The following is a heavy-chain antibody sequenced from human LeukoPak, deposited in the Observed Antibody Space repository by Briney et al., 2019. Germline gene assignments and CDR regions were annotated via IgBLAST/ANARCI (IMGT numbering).Heavy chain of an antibody. CDR1: GGSFSGYY. D-gene: IGHD3-3*01. V-gene: IGHV4-34*01. J-gene: IGHJ5*02. CDR3: AREGPLYYDFWSGPFDP. CDR2: INHSGST. Sequence: SEALSLTCAVYGGSFSGYYWSWIRQPPGKGLEWIGEINHSGSTNYNPSLKSRVTISVDTSKNQFSLKLSSVTAADTAVYYCAREGPLYYDFWSGPFDPWGQGTLVTVSS.